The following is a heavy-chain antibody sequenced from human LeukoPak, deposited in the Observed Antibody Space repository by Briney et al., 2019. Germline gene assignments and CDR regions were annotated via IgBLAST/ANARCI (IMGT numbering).Heavy chain of an antibody. CDR3: AKDQTPYGSGSYSPIDY. J-gene: IGHJ4*02. V-gene: IGHV3-23*01. D-gene: IGHD3-10*01. Sequence: GGSLRLSCAASGFTFSSYAMNWIRQAPGKGLEWVSGISGSGGSTYYADSVKGRFTISRDNSKNTLYLQVNSLRAEDTALYYCAKDQTPYGSGSYSPIDYWGQGTLVTVSS. CDR1: GFTFSSYA. CDR2: ISGSGGST.